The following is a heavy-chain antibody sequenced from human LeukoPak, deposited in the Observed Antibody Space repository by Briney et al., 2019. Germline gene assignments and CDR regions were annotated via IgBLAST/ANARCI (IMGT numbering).Heavy chain of an antibody. Sequence: GGSLRLSCAASGFTFSSYAMSWVRQAPGKGLEWASAISGSGGSTYYADSVKGRFTISRDNSKNTLYLQMNSLRAEDTAVYYCAKDSEFRVITYFDYWGQGTLVTVSS. D-gene: IGHD3-10*01. CDR1: GFTFSSYA. CDR2: ISGSGGST. J-gene: IGHJ4*02. CDR3: AKDSEFRVITYFDY. V-gene: IGHV3-23*01.